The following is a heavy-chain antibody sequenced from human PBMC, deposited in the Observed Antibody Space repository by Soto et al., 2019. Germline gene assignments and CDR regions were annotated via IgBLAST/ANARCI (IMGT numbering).Heavy chain of an antibody. CDR3: ARAYDFWSGPGPNWFDP. Sequence: ASVKVSCKGSGYTFTSYGISWVRQAPGQGLEWMGWISAYNGNTNYAQKLQGRVTMTTDTSTSTAYMELRSLRSDDTAVYYCARAYDFWSGPGPNWFDPWGQGTLVTVSS. CDR1: GYTFTSYG. CDR2: ISAYNGNT. D-gene: IGHD3-3*01. J-gene: IGHJ5*02. V-gene: IGHV1-18*01.